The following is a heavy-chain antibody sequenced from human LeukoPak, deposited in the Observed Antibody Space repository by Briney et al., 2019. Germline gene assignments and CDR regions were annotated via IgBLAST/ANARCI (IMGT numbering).Heavy chain of an antibody. V-gene: IGHV1-18*01. CDR2: ISAYNGNT. J-gene: IGHJ3*02. Sequence: ASVKVSCKASGYTFTSYGISWVRQAPGQGLEWMGWISAYNGNTNYAQKLQGRVTMTTDTSTSTAYMELSRLRSDDTAVYYCARAPSSFYSRMAFDIWGQGTMVTVSS. D-gene: IGHD2-21*01. CDR3: ARAPSSFYSRMAFDI. CDR1: GYTFTSYG.